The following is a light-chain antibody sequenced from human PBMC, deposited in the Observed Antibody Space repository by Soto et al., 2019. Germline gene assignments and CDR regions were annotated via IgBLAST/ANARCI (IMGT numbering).Light chain of an antibody. CDR2: DVS. CDR1: SSDVGGFNY. J-gene: IGLJ1*01. CDR3: SSYTGISTYA. V-gene: IGLV2-14*01. Sequence: QSALTQPASVSGSPGQSITISCTGTSSDVGGFNYVSWYQQHPGKAPKLMIYDVSNRPSGVSNRFSGSKSGNTASLTISGLQAEDEADYYCSSYTGISTYAFGTGTKVTVL.